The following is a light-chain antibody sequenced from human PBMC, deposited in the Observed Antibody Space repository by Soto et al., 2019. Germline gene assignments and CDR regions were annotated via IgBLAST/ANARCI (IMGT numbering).Light chain of an antibody. CDR3: QQRSNWPPV. CDR2: DAS. V-gene: IGKV3-11*01. J-gene: IGKJ3*01. Sequence: EIVLTQSPATLSLSPGERATLSCRASQSVSSYLAWYQQKPGQAPRLLIYDASNRATGIPARFSGSGSGTDFTLTISSLAPEDFAVYYCQQRSNWPPVFGPGTKVYIK. CDR1: QSVSSY.